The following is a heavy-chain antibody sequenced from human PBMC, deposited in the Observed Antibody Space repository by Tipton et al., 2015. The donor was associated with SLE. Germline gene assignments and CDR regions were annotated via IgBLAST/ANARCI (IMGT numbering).Heavy chain of an antibody. CDR3: AKDPVATTTGDY. CDR1: GFTFSSYA. V-gene: IGHV3-23*01. Sequence: SLRLSCAASGFTFSSYAMSWVRQASGKGLEWVSAISGSGGSTYYADSVKGRFTISRDNSKNTLYLQMNSLRAEDTAVYYCAKDPVATTTGDYWGQGTLVTVSS. CDR2: ISGSGGST. D-gene: IGHD5-12*01. J-gene: IGHJ4*02.